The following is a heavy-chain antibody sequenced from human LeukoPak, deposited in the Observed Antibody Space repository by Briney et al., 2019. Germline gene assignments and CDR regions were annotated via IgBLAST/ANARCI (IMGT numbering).Heavy chain of an antibody. D-gene: IGHD5-12*01. V-gene: IGHV1-8*01. CDR1: GNTFTSYD. CDR2: MNPNSGNT. CDR3: TRAFSSGYDSYAAFDL. J-gene: IGHJ3*01. Sequence: ASVKVSCKASGNTFTSYDINWVRQATGQGLEWMGCMNPNSGNTGYAHKFQGRATMTRNTSITTAYLELNSLRADDTAVYFCTRAFSSGYDSYAAFDLWGQGTMLTVSS.